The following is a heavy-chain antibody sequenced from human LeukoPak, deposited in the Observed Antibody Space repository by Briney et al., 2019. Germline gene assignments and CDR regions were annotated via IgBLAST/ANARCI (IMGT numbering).Heavy chain of an antibody. D-gene: IGHD1-1*01. V-gene: IGHV5-51*01. CDR3: ARLRPQGRRLGYYFDY. J-gene: IGHJ4*02. CDR1: GYSFTSYW. CDR2: IYPGDSDT. Sequence: GESLKISCKGSGYSFTSYWIGRVRQMPGKGLEWMEIIYPGDSDTRYSPSFQGQVTISADKSISTAYLQWSSLKASDTAMYYCARLRPQGRRLGYYFDYWGQGTLVTVSS.